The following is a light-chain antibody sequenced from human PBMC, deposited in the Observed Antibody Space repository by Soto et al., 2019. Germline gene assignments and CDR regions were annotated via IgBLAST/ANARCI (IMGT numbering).Light chain of an antibody. CDR1: NSNIGAGYD. CDR2: AYT. J-gene: IGLJ3*02. CDR3: QSFDSSLTAWV. Sequence: QSVLTQPPSVSGAPGQRVTISCTGSNSNIGAGYDLHWYQQFPGAAPKLLIFAYTNRPSGVPDRFSGSKSGTSASRAITGLQADDEADYYCQSFDSSLTAWVFGGGTKVTVL. V-gene: IGLV1-40*01.